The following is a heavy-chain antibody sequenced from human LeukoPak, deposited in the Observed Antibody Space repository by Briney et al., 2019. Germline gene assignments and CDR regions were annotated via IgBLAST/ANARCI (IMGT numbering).Heavy chain of an antibody. CDR1: GFTFSSFL. CDR3: ARDYTGYLR. D-gene: IGHD3-16*02. V-gene: IGHV3-7*03. Sequence: GRSLSLSWGASGFTFSSFLMSWVRQAPGEGLAWVANIKTDGSETCYVGPVKGRVTNCRDNDKNSLHLQTNNLRAEDTAVYYGARDYTGYLRGGQATLVRVPS. J-gene: IGHJ4*02. CDR2: IKTDGSET.